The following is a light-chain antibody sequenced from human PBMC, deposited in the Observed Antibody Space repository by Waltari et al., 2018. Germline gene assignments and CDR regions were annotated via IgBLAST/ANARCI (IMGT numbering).Light chain of an antibody. V-gene: IGLV3-25*03. J-gene: IGLJ1*01. CDR2: KDS. CDR1: ASPKQY. Sequence: YELPQPPSVSVSPGQTARITCSGDASPKQYGYWSQKKAGQAPVLVIKKDSERPSGIPERFSGSSSGSTVTLTITGVQAEDEADYYCQSTDGNGTDLYVFGSGTKVTVL. CDR3: QSTDGNGTDLYV.